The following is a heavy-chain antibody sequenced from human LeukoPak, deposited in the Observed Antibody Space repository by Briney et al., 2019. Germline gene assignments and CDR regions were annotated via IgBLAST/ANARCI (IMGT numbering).Heavy chain of an antibody. CDR3: ARESFAARWD. CDR2: IKKDGSEK. D-gene: IGHD6-6*01. V-gene: IGHV3-7*01. J-gene: IGHJ4*02. CDR1: GFTFSRYC. Sequence: GGSLRLSCAASGFTFSRYCMSWLRQAPGKGLEWVANIKKDGSEKEYVDSVKGRFTISRDNAKNSLYLQMNSRTAEDTAVYCCARESFAARWDWGQGTLVTVSS.